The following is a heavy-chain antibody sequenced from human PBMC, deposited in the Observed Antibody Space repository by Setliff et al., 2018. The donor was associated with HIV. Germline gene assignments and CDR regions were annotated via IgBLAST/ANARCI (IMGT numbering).Heavy chain of an antibody. CDR1: GGSIGSGGYS. CDR2: IYHNGNT. D-gene: IGHD3-16*02. J-gene: IGHJ3*02. Sequence: SETLSLTCAVSGGSIGSGGYSWTWIRQPPGKGLEWIGYIYHNGNTYCNPSLKSRVTISVDRSKNHFSLKLNSVTATDTAIYYCALRSPGGPRDSTWGSHRYDAFDTWGQGTAVTVSS. CDR3: ALRSPGGPRDSTWGSHRYDAFDT. V-gene: IGHV4-30-2*01.